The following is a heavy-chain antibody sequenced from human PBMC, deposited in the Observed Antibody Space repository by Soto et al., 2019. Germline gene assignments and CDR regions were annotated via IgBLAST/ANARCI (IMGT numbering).Heavy chain of an antibody. D-gene: IGHD6-19*01. CDR1: GYTFSGFY. CDR2: VNPNSGGT. Sequence: ASVKVSCKASGYTFSGFYMHWVRQAPGQGLEWMGWVNPNSGGTKSAEKFQGRVTMTRDTSISTAYMELSRLTSDDTAVYYCASAAVTGTAGLDFWGQGTQVTVSS. J-gene: IGHJ4*02. CDR3: ASAAVTGTAGLDF. V-gene: IGHV1-2*02.